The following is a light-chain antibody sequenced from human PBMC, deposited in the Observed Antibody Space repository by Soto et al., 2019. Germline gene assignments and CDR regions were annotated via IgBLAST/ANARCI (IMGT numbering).Light chain of an antibody. V-gene: IGKV3-15*01. J-gene: IGKJ5*01. CDR3: RKDDSWPSIT. Sequence: EIVMTQSPATLSVSPGEGATLSCRASQSVRTKLAWYQQRAGQAPRLLMYGASTRATGIPARFSGSGSGTDLLLTIGSLQSEDLDVYSCRKDDSWPSITSGQGTRWE. CDR2: GAS. CDR1: QSVRTK.